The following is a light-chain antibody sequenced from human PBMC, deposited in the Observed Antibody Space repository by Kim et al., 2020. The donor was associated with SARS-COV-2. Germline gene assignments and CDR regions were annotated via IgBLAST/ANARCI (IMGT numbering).Light chain of an antibody. J-gene: IGKJ2*01. Sequence: EIVLTQSPGTLSLSPGDRATLSCRASQSISNTYLAWYQQKPGQAPRLLIFAASRRATGIPDRFSGSGSGTDFTLTISRLEPEDFVVYYCQQYGNSRGTFGQGTKLEIK. CDR3: QQYGNSRGT. CDR1: QSISNTY. V-gene: IGKV3-20*01. CDR2: AAS.